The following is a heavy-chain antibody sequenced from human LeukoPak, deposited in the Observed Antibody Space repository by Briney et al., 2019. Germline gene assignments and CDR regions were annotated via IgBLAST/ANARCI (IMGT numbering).Heavy chain of an antibody. CDR3: AKDPLGLSAFDI. J-gene: IGHJ3*02. CDR1: GFTFSSYA. Sequence: PGGSLRLSCEASGFTFSSYAMSWVRQAPGKGLEWVSAISGSGGSTYYADSVRGRFTISRDNSKNTLYLQMNSLRAEDTAVYYCAKDPLGLSAFDIWGQGTMVTVSS. CDR2: ISGSGGST. V-gene: IGHV3-23*01.